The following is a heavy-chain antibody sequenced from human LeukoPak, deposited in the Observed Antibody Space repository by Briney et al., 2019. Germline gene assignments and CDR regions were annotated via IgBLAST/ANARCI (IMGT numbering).Heavy chain of an antibody. J-gene: IGHJ4*02. Sequence: GGSLRLSCAASGFTFSSYAMHWVRQAPGKGLEWVAVISYDGSNKYYADSVKGRFTISRDNSKNTLYLQMNSLRAEDTAVYYCAKVQSKYYYDSSGYYYPLDYWGQGTLVTVSS. CDR2: ISYDGSNK. D-gene: IGHD3-22*01. CDR1: GFTFSSYA. CDR3: AKVQSKYYYDSSGYYYPLDY. V-gene: IGHV3-30-3*01.